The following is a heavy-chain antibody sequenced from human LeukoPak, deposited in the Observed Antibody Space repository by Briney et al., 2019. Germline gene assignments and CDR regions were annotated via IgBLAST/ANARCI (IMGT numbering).Heavy chain of an antibody. CDR2: IYHSGTT. V-gene: IGHV4-4*02. CDR3: TRGPSVAAYLDY. J-gene: IGHJ4*02. D-gene: IGHD5-12*01. Sequence: PSETLSLTCAVSGVSISSDNWWTWVRQPPGKGLEWIGEIYHSGTTNYNPSLKSRVTISVDKSKNQFSLKLTSVTAADTAVYYCTRGPSVAAYLDYWGRGTLVIVSS. CDR1: GVSISSDNW.